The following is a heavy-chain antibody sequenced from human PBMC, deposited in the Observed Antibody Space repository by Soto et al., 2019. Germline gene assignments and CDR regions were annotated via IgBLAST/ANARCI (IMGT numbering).Heavy chain of an antibody. CDR1: GFTFSNAW. V-gene: IGHV3-15*01. D-gene: IGHD4-17*01. J-gene: IGHJ6*03. CDR3: TTLVDGDYGHYYYYYMDV. Sequence: GGSLRLSCAASGFTFSNAWMSWVRQAPGKGLEWVGRIKSKTDGGTTDYAAPVKGRFTISRDDSKNTLYLQMNSLKTEDTAVYYCTTLVDGDYGHYYYYYMDVWGKGTTVTVSS. CDR2: IKSKTDGGTT.